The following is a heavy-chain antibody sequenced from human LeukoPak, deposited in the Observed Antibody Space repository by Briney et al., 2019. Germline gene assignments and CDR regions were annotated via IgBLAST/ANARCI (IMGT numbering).Heavy chain of an antibody. V-gene: IGHV3-66*01. CDR1: GFTVSSNY. Sequence: GGSLRLSCAASGFTVSSNYMSWVRQAPGKGLEWVSVIYSGGSTYYADSVKGRFTISRDNSKNTLYLQMNSLRAEDTAVYYCARDIGLGATASMCLDYWGQGTLVTVSS. CDR2: IYSGGST. CDR3: ARDIGLGATASMCLDY. D-gene: IGHD1-26*01. J-gene: IGHJ4*02.